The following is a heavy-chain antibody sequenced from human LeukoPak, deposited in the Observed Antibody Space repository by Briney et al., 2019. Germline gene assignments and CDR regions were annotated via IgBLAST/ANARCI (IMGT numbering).Heavy chain of an antibody. D-gene: IGHD3-10*01. CDR1: GFTFSSYS. V-gene: IGHV3-21*01. J-gene: IGHJ5*02. CDR3: ASFAPLGDNWFDP. Sequence: GGSLRLSCAASGFTFSSYSMNWVRQAPGKGLEWVSSISSSSSYIYYADSAKGRFTISRDNAKNSLYLQMNSLRAEDTAVYYCASFAPLGDNWFDPWGQGTLVTVSS. CDR2: ISSSSSYI.